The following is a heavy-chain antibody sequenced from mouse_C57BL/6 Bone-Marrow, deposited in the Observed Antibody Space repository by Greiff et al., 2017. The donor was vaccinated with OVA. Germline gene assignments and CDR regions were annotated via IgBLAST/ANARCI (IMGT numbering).Heavy chain of an antibody. D-gene: IGHD2-4*01. Sequence: QVQLQQPGAELVKPEASVKLSCKASGYTFASYWMHWVKQRPGQGLEWIGMIHPNSGSTNYNEKFKSKATLTVDKSSSTAYMQLSSLTSEDSAVYYCARWPLYDYDVDWGQGTTLTVSS. V-gene: IGHV1-64*01. CDR2: IHPNSGST. J-gene: IGHJ2*01. CDR3: ARWPLYDYDVD. CDR1: GYTFASYW.